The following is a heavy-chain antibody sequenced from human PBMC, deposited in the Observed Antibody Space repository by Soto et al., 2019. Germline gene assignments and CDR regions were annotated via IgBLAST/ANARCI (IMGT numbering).Heavy chain of an antibody. Sequence: PSETLSLTCAVSGGSISSSNWWSWVRQPPGKGLEWIGEIYHSGSTNYNPSLKSRVTISVDKSKNQFSLKLSSVTAADTAVYYCARDNYCSGGSCYGTHYYGMDVWGQGTTVTAS. J-gene: IGHJ6*02. V-gene: IGHV4-4*02. CDR1: GGSISSSNW. D-gene: IGHD2-15*01. CDR2: IYHSGST. CDR3: ARDNYCSGGSCYGTHYYGMDV.